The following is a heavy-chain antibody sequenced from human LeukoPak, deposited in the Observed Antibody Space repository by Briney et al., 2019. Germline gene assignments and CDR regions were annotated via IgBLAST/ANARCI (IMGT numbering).Heavy chain of an antibody. CDR2: ISAYNGNT. CDR1: GYTFTRYG. J-gene: IGHJ4*02. Sequence: ASVKVSCKASGYTFTRYGISWVRQAPGQGLEWMGWISAYNGNTNYAQKLQGRVTMTTDTSTSTAYMELRSLRSDDTAVYYCARDRVLPQYYYDSSGTFDYWGQGTLVTVSS. CDR3: ARDRVLPQYYYDSSGTFDY. D-gene: IGHD3-22*01. V-gene: IGHV1-18*01.